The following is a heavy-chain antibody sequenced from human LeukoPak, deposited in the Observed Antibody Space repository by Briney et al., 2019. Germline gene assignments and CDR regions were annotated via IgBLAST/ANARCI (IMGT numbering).Heavy chain of an antibody. CDR1: GFTFNNYP. Sequence: PGRSLRLSCAASGFTFNNYPMHWVRQVPGKGLEWVSYISSSGRTTYYADSMTGRFTISRENAKNTLYLQMDSLRAEDTAVYYCARGHIVRGMDVWGQGTTVIVSS. CDR2: ISSSGRTT. V-gene: IGHV3-48*03. J-gene: IGHJ6*02. D-gene: IGHD2-8*01. CDR3: ARGHIVRGMDV.